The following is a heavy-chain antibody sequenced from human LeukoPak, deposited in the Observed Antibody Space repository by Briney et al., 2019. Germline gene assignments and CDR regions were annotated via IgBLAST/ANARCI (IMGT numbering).Heavy chain of an antibody. V-gene: IGHV3-48*01. D-gene: IGHD5-24*01. Sequence: GGSLRLSCAASTFTLTTYTMNWVRQAPGKGLEWVSYISTSSDTTYYADSVKGRFTISRDNSKNTLYLQMNSLRAEDTAVYYCAKSGYNRFDYWGQGTLVTVSS. CDR1: TFTLTTYT. CDR2: ISTSSDTT. CDR3: AKSGYNRFDY. J-gene: IGHJ4*02.